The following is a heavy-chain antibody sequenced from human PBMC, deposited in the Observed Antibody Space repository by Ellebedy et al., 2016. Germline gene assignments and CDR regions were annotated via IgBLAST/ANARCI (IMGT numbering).Heavy chain of an antibody. J-gene: IGHJ4*02. CDR1: GFTFSSYA. Sequence: GESLKISCAASGFTFSSYAMNWVRQAPGKGLEWVSVISTSGGTTYYADSVKGRFTISRDNSKDTLYLEMDSLRADDTAIYYCAKCRHSTGCLLDSWGQGTLVTVSS. CDR2: ISTSGGTT. V-gene: IGHV3-23*01. CDR3: AKCRHSTGCLLDS. D-gene: IGHD6-19*01.